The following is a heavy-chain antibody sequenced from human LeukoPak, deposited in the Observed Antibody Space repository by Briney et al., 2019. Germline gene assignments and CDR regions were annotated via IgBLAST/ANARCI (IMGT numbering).Heavy chain of an antibody. CDR1: GSTFISYG. D-gene: IGHD2-8*01. CDR2: ISKDGSDK. CDR3: AKEYDGY. J-gene: IGHJ4*02. V-gene: IGHV3-30*18. Sequence: GGSLRLSCAASGSTFISYGMHWVRQAPGKGLEWVAVISKDGSDKKYADSVKGRFIISRDNSRNTLYLQMNSLRAEDTAVYYCAKEYDGYWGQGTLVTVSS.